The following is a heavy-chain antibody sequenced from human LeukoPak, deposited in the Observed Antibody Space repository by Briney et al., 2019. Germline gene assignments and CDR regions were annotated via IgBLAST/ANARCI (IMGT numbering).Heavy chain of an antibody. CDR2: ISYDGSNK. CDR3: ARVRLRGLPLGMDV. D-gene: IGHD3-10*01. CDR1: GFTFSSYA. J-gene: IGHJ6*04. Sequence: GGSLRLSCAASGFTFSSYAMHWVRQAPGKGLEWVAVISYDGSNKYYADSVKGRFTISRDNSKNTLYLQMNSLRAEDTAVYYCARVRLRGLPLGMDVWGKGTTVTVSS. V-gene: IGHV3-30*04.